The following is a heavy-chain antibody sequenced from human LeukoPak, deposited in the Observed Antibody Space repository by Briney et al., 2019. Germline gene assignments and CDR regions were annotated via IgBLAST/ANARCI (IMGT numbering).Heavy chain of an antibody. CDR2: ISISGSTI. J-gene: IGHJ4*02. V-gene: IGHV3-48*03. Sequence: GGSLSLSCAPSGFTFSSYAKNWARHPPGKGLEWVSYISISGSTIYYADSVNGRLTIARATATNSLYIQMHRLRTTATAVNCFARSNWGPEYWGQGTLVTVSS. D-gene: IGHD7-27*01. CDR3: ARSNWGPEY. CDR1: GFTFSSYA.